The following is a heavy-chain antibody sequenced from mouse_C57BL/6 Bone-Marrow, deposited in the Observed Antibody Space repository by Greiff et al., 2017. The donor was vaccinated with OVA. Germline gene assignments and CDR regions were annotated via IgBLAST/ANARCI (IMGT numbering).Heavy chain of an antibody. J-gene: IGHJ2*01. D-gene: IGHD2-4*01. CDR1: GFTFTDYY. V-gene: IGHV7-3*01. CDR3: ARYKHYDYFFDY. CDR2: IRNKANGYTT. Sequence: EVKVEESGGGLVQPGGSLSLSCAASGFTFTDYYMSWVRQPPGKALEWLGFIRNKANGYTTEYSASVKGRFTISRDNSQSILYLQMNALRAEDSATYYCARYKHYDYFFDYWGQGTTLTVSS.